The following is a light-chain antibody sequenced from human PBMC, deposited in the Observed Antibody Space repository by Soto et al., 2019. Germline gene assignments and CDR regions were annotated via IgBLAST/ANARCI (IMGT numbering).Light chain of an antibody. Sequence: IQMTQSPSTLSASVGDRVTITCRASQSISIWLAWYQKKPGKAPKLLIYKASSLESEVPSRFSCSGSGTEFTLTINSLQPADSATYYCQQYNSDSTFSQRTKVEIK. V-gene: IGKV1-5*03. CDR1: QSISIW. CDR3: QQYNSDST. J-gene: IGKJ1*01. CDR2: KAS.